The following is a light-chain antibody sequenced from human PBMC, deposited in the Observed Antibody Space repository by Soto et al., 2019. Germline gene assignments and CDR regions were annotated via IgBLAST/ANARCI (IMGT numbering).Light chain of an antibody. CDR2: GAS. Sequence: DIVFTQSPGTLSLSPGERATLSCRASQTVSDNYLAWYQQRPGQAPRLLIYGASRKTTGIPDRFSGSGSGTDFTLTISRLEPEDFAVYYCQQYGGSPLTFGGGTKVDIK. CDR3: QQYGGSPLT. CDR1: QTVSDNY. J-gene: IGKJ4*01. V-gene: IGKV3-20*01.